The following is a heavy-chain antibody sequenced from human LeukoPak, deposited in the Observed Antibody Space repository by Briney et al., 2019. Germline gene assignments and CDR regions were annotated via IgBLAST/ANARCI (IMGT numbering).Heavy chain of an antibody. Sequence: GGSLRLSCAASGFTFSNYAMSWVRQAPGKGLEWVSAISGGGGTFYADSVKGRFTISRDNSKSTLYLQMNSLRVEDTAVYYCARRAYYYDSSGDYYSYYGMDVWGQGTTVTVSS. CDR3: ARRAYYYDSSGDYYSYYGMDV. D-gene: IGHD3-22*01. J-gene: IGHJ6*02. V-gene: IGHV3-23*01. CDR2: ISGGGGT. CDR1: GFTFSNYA.